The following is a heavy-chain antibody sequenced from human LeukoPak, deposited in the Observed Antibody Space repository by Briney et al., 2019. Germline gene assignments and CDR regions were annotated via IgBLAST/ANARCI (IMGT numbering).Heavy chain of an antibody. Sequence: SVKVSCKASGGTFSSYAISWVRQAPGQGLEWMGRIIPIFGIANYAQKFQGRVTITADKSTSTAYMELSSLRSEDTAVYYCARVLGGSDAFDIWGQGTMVTVSS. CDR3: ARVLGGSDAFDI. J-gene: IGHJ3*02. CDR2: IIPIFGIA. CDR1: GGTFSSYA. D-gene: IGHD2-15*01. V-gene: IGHV1-69*04.